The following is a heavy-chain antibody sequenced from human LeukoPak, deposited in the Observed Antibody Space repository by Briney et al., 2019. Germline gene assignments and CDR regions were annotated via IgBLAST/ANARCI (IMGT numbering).Heavy chain of an antibody. CDR1: GGSFSGYY. V-gene: IGHV4-34*01. D-gene: IGHD1-26*01. CDR3: ARERGSYAGDAFDI. Sequence: PSETLSLTCAVYGGSFSGYYWSWIRQPPGKGLEWIGEINHSGSTNYNPSLKSRVTISVDTSKNQFSLKLCSVTAADTAVYYCARERGSYAGDAFDIWGQGTMVTVSS. J-gene: IGHJ3*02. CDR2: INHSGST.